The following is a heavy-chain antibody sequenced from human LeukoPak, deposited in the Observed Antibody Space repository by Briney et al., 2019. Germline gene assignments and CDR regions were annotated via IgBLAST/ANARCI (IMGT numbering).Heavy chain of an antibody. CDR3: TAVYYCARDRSGYFDY. V-gene: IGHV3-23*01. J-gene: IGHJ4*02. D-gene: IGHD3-10*01. CDR2: ISGSGGST. Sequence: GGSLRLSCAASGFTFSSYAMSWVRQAPGKGLEWVSAISGSGGSTYYADSVEGRFTISRDNSKNTLYLQMNSLRAEDSLRAEDTAVYYCARDRSGYFDYWGQGTLVTVSS. CDR1: GFTFSSYA.